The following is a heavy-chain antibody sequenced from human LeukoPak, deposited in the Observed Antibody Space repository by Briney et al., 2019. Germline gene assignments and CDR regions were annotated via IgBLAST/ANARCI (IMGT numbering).Heavy chain of an antibody. V-gene: IGHV4-59*01. Sequence: SETLSLTCTVSGGSISSYYWSWIRQPPGKGLEWIGYIYYSGSTNYNPSLKSRVTISIDTSKNQFSLKLNSVTAADTAVYYCARESSDYGDDYWGQGTLVTVSS. CDR1: GGSISSYY. D-gene: IGHD4-17*01. CDR2: IYYSGST. CDR3: ARESSDYGDDY. J-gene: IGHJ4*02.